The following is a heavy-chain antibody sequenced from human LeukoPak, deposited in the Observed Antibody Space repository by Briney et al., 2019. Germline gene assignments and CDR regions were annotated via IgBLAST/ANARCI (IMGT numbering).Heavy chain of an antibody. J-gene: IGHJ4*02. D-gene: IGHD1-14*01. Sequence: GGSLRLSCAASGFTFSNYEMNWVRQAPGKGLECISYISTSGSTINYADSVKGRFTISRDNAKNSLYLQMNSLRAEDTAVYYCARVYRRYFDYWGQGTLVTVSS. CDR3: ARVYRRYFDY. CDR2: ISTSGSTI. CDR1: GFTFSNYE. V-gene: IGHV3-48*03.